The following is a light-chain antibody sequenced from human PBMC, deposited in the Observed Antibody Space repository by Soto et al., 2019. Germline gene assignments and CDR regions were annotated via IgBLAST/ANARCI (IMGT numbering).Light chain of an antibody. CDR2: GAS. CDR1: QSVSSGY. J-gene: IGKJ4*01. Sequence: EIVLTQSPGTLSLSPGERATLSCRASQSVSSGYLAWYQQKPGQAPRLLIHGASIRATGIPDRFSGSGSGTDFTLTISRLEPEDFAVYYCQQYGTSPPLTFGGGTKVEIK. CDR3: QQYGTSPPLT. V-gene: IGKV3-20*01.